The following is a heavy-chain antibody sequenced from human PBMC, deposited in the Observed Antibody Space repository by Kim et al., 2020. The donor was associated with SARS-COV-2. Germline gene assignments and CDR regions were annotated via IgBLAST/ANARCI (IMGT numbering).Heavy chain of an antibody. CDR3: ARFYYDFWSGFDP. Sequence: TYAQGFTGRFVFSLDTSVSTAYLQISSLKTEDTAVYYCARFYYDFWSGFDPWGQGTLVTVSS. V-gene: IGHV7-4-1*02. J-gene: IGHJ5*02. D-gene: IGHD3-3*01.